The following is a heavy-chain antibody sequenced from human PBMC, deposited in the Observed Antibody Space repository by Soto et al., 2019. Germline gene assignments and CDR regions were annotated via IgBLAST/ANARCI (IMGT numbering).Heavy chain of an antibody. CDR3: ARDPGLAPGLLAAAGKVWFDP. Sequence: GASVKVSCKASGGTFSSYAISWVRQAPGQGLEWMGGIIPIFGTANYAQKFQGRVTITADESTSTAYMELSSLRSEDTAVYYCARDPGLAPGLLAAAGKVWFDPWGQGTRVTV. CDR1: GGTFSSYA. CDR2: IIPIFGTA. V-gene: IGHV1-69*13. D-gene: IGHD6-13*01. J-gene: IGHJ5*02.